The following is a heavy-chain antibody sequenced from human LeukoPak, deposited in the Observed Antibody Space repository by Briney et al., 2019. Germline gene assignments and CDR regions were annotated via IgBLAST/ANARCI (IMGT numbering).Heavy chain of an antibody. J-gene: IGHJ4*02. CDR1: GGSISTYY. CDR3: AREEALGSGSFDY. Sequence: PSETLSLTCTVSGGSISTYYWSWIRQPPGKGLEWIGYIYYSGSTNYDPSLKSRVTISVDTSKNQFSLKLGSVTAADTAVYYCAREEALGSGSFDYWGQGTLVTVSS. CDR2: IYYSGST. D-gene: IGHD1-26*01. V-gene: IGHV4-59*01.